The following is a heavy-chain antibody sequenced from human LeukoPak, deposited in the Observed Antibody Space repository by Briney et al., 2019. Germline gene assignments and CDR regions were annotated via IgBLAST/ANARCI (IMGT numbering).Heavy chain of an antibody. V-gene: IGHV1-18*01. Sequence: SVKVSCKASGYTFTSYGISWVRQAPGQGLEWMGWISAYNGNTNYAQKLQGRVTMTTDTSTSTAYMELRSLRSDDTAVYYCARDRQYSSGWYVFDPWGQGTLVTVSS. D-gene: IGHD6-19*01. CDR3: ARDRQYSSGWYVFDP. CDR2: ISAYNGNT. J-gene: IGHJ5*02. CDR1: GYTFTSYG.